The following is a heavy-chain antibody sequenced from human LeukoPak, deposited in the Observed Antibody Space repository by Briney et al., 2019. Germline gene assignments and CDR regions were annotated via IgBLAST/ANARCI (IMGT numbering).Heavy chain of an antibody. Sequence: PGGSLRLSCAASGFTFSDYYMSWIRQAQGKGLEWVSYISSSGSTIYYADSVKGRFTISRDNAKNSLYLQMNSLRAEDTAVYYCARERYSYGYDSSGCPDYWGQGTLVTVSS. CDR2: ISSSGSTI. D-gene: IGHD5-18*01. V-gene: IGHV3-11*01. J-gene: IGHJ4*02. CDR3: ARERYSYGYDSSGCPDY. CDR1: GFTFSDYY.